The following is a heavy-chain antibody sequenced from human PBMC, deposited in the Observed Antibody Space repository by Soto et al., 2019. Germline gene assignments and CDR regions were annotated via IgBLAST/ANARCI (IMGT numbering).Heavy chain of an antibody. CDR1: GGSISSGGYY. CDR3: ASGYCSSTSCYEGYYYYYMDV. J-gene: IGHJ6*03. Sequence: SETLSLTCTVSGGSISSGGYYWSWIRQHPGKGLEWIGYIYYSGSTYYNPSLKSRVTISVDTSKNQFSLKLSSVTAADTAVYYCASGYCSSTSCYEGYYYYYMDVWGKGTTVTVSS. V-gene: IGHV4-31*03. D-gene: IGHD2-2*01. CDR2: IYYSGST.